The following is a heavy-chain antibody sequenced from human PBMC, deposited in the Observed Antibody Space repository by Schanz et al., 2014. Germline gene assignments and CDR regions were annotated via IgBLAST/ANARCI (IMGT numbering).Heavy chain of an antibody. CDR2: IYFNGIT. J-gene: IGHJ2*01. CDR1: GFTFSNHG. D-gene: IGHD3-16*02. Sequence: QVQLVESGGGVVQPGRSLRLSCAASGFTFSNHGMHWIRQHPGKGLEWIGYIYFNGITYYKPSLKARLIISLDTSKNQFSLKLSSVTAADTAVYYCARGHDYFWGSYRRSPWGYFDLWGRGSLVTVSS. V-gene: IGHV4-59*11. CDR3: ARGHDYFWGSYRRSPWGYFDL.